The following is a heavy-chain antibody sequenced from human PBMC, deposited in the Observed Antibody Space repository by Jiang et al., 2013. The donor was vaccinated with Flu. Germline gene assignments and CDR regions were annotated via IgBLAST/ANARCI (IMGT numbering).Heavy chain of an antibody. V-gene: IGHV4-59*08. Sequence: GPGLVKPSETLSLTCTVSGGSISSYYWSWIRQPPGKGLEWIGYIYYSGSTNYNPSLKSRVTISVDTSKNQFSLKLSSVTAADTAVYYCARHHYGSGSAHYYYYYGMDVWGQ. CDR2: IYYSGST. J-gene: IGHJ6*02. CDR1: GGSISSYY. D-gene: IGHD3-10*01. CDR3: ARHHYGSGSAHYYYYYGMDV.